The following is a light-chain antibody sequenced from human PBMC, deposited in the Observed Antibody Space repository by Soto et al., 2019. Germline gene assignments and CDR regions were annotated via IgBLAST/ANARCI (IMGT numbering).Light chain of an antibody. CDR3: QQYDNSPLT. Sequence: EIVMTQSPATLSVSPGERATLSCRASQSVSTNLAWYQQKPGQSPRLLIYGTSTRATDIPARFSGSGSGTDFTLTISRLEPEDFAVYYCQQYDNSPLTFGGGTKVDIK. CDR2: GTS. J-gene: IGKJ4*01. CDR1: QSVSTN. V-gene: IGKV3-15*01.